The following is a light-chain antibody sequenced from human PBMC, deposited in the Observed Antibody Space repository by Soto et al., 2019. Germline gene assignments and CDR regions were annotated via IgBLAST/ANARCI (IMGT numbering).Light chain of an antibody. V-gene: IGKV1-33*01. Sequence: DIQMTQSPSSLSASVGDRVTITCQASQDISNYLNWYQQKPGKAPKLLIYDASNLETGVPSRFSGSGSGTDFTFTISSLQPEDIATYYCQQYDNLSPITFGQGTQLEIK. CDR3: QQYDNLSPIT. J-gene: IGKJ5*01. CDR2: DAS. CDR1: QDISNY.